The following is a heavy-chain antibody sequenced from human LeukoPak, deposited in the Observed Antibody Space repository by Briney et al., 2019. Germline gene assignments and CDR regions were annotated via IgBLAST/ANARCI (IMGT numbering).Heavy chain of an antibody. J-gene: IGHJ3*02. V-gene: IGHV4-59*01. CDR2: IYDTGST. CDR3: ARDYSMSHAFDI. D-gene: IGHD1-26*01. CDR1: GGSMSKYY. Sequence: SETLSLTCSISGGSMSKYYWSWIRQPPGKALEWIGYIYDTGSTNYNPSLKSRVTISIDTSKNQFSLKLSSVTAADTALYYCARDYSMSHAFDIWGQGTLVTVSS.